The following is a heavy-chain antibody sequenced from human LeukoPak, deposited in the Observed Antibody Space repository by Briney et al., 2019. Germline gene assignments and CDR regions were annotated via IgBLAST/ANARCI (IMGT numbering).Heavy chain of an antibody. V-gene: IGHV3-33*01. CDR3: ARDHGSYYASYYYGMDV. J-gene: IGHJ6*02. Sequence: GGSLRLSCAASGFTLSSYGMHWVRQAPGKGLEWVAVIWYDGSNKYYADSVKGRFTISRDNPKNTLYLQMNSLRAEDTAVYYCARDHGSYYASYYYGMDVWGQGTTVTVSS. D-gene: IGHD1-26*01. CDR2: IWYDGSNK. CDR1: GFTLSSYG.